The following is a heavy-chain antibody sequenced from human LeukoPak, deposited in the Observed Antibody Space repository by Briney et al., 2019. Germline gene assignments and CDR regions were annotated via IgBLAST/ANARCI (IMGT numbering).Heavy chain of an antibody. J-gene: IGHJ4*02. CDR3: ATSPTSDSPGY. CDR2: IIPILGTA. V-gene: IGHV1-69*13. CDR1: GGTFSTYA. D-gene: IGHD2-21*02. Sequence: SVKVSCKAYGGTFSTYAISWVRQAPGQGLEWMGGIIPILGTANYAQKFQGRVTITADESTSTAYMELSSLRSEGTAVYYCATSPTSDSPGYWGQGTLVTVSS.